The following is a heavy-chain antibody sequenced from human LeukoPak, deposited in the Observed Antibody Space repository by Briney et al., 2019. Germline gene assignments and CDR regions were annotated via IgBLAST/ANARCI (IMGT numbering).Heavy chain of an antibody. V-gene: IGHV1-8*01. Sequence: EASVNVSCTASGYTFTSYDINWVRQATGQGLEWMGWMNPNSGNTGYAQKFQGRVTMTRNTSISTAYMELSSLRSEDTAVYYCARGRIVVVPAAKYIYYYGMDVWGQGTTVTVSS. CDR2: MNPNSGNT. CDR1: GYTFTSYD. J-gene: IGHJ6*02. CDR3: ARGRIVVVPAAKYIYYYGMDV. D-gene: IGHD2-2*01.